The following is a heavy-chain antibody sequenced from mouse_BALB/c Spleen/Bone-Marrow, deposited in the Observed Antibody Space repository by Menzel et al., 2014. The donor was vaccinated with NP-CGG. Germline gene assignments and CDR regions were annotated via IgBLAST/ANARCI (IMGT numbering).Heavy chain of an antibody. CDR2: IRNKAKGYTT. Sequence: EVKLQESGGGLVQPGGSLRLSCATSGFTFSDYYMSWVRQPPGKALEWLVFIRNKAKGYTTEYIPSVKGRFTISRDNSQSMLYLQMNTLRAEDSATYYCARDRNNDIHWYLDVWGAGTTVTVSS. V-gene: IGHV7-3*02. CDR1: GFTFSDYY. J-gene: IGHJ1*01. D-gene: IGHD2-12*01. CDR3: ARDRNNDIHWYLDV.